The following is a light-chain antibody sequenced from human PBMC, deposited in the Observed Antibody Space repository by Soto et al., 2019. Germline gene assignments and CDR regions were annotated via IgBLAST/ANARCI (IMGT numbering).Light chain of an antibody. Sequence: ETVMTQSPATLSVSPGERATLSCRASQSVSSNLAWYQQKPGQAPRLLIYNASTSATGIPARFSGSGSGTEFTLTISSLQSEDFAVYYCHQYNNWPPYTFGQGTKVEIK. CDR1: QSVSSN. J-gene: IGKJ2*01. V-gene: IGKV3-15*01. CDR3: HQYNNWPPYT. CDR2: NAS.